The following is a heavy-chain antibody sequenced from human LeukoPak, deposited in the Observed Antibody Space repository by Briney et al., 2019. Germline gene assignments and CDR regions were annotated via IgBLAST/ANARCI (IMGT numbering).Heavy chain of an antibody. J-gene: IGHJ5*02. CDR1: GASVTDYY. D-gene: IGHD7-27*01. Sequence: SETLSLTCTVSGASVTDYYWSWIRQSPAKGLEWISYIHHSGNSDYNPSLRSRVTTSLDTSKNQFSLNLISVTAADTAVYYCTRGHWGLQSWSQGTLVTVSS. CDR3: TRGHWGLQS. CDR2: IHHSGNS. V-gene: IGHV4-59*02.